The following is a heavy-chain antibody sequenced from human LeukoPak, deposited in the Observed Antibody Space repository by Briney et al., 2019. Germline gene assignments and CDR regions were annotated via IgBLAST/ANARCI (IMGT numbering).Heavy chain of an antibody. CDR1: GFTFSSYA. V-gene: IGHV3-23*01. D-gene: IGHD5-18*01. Sequence: GRSLRLSCATSGFTFSSYAMSWVRQAPGKGLEWVSAITDNGSSTDYADSVKGRFTISRDNSKNTLHLQMNTLRADDTAVYYCAKDSLGGYTYGWGVFDIWGQGTMVTVSS. CDR2: ITDNGSST. J-gene: IGHJ3*02. CDR3: AKDSLGGYTYGWGVFDI.